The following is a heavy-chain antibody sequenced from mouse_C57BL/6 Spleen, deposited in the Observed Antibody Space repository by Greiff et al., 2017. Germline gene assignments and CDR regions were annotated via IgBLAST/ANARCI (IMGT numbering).Heavy chain of an antibody. V-gene: IGHV1-63*01. CDR2: IYPGGGYT. J-gene: IGHJ4*01. Sequence: QVQLKESGAELVRPGTSVKMSCKASGYTFTNYWIGWAKQRPGHGLEWIGDIYPGGGYTNYNEKFKGKATLTADKSSSTAYMQFSSLTSEDSAIYYCARGLTGYYAMDYWGQGTSVTVSS. CDR3: ARGLTGYYAMDY. CDR1: GYTFTNYW. D-gene: IGHD4-1*01.